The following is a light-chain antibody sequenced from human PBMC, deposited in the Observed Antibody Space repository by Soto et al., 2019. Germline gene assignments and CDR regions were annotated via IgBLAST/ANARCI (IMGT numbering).Light chain of an antibody. J-gene: IGKJ4*01. CDR3: QQYNNWPPLT. V-gene: IGKV3D-15*01. CDR1: QSVSSSY. CDR2: GAS. Sequence: IMLTQSPGTLSLSPGERATLSCLASQSVSSSYLAWYQQKPGQAPRLLIYGASTRATGIPARFSGSGSGTEFTLTISSLQSEDFAVYYCQQYNNWPPLTFGGGTKVDIK.